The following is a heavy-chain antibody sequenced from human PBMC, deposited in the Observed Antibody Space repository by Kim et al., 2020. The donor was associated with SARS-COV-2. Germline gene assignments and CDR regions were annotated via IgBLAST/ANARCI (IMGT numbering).Heavy chain of an antibody. J-gene: IGHJ6*02. CDR3: ARGWNYDYYYYYGMDV. D-gene: IGHD1-7*01. CDR1: GFTFSSYA. Sequence: GGSLRLSCAASGFTFSSYAMHWVRQAPGKGLEWVAVISYDGSNKYYADSVKGRFTISRDNSKNTLYLQMNSLRAEDTAVYYCARGWNYDYYYYYGMDVWGQGTTVTVSS. CDR2: ISYDGSNK. V-gene: IGHV3-30-3*01.